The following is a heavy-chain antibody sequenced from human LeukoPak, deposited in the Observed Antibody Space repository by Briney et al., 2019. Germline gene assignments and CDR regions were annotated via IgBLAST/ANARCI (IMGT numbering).Heavy chain of an antibody. D-gene: IGHD3-3*01. CDR2: IIPIFGTA. Sequence: WASVKVSCKASGGTFSSYAISWVRQAPGQGLEWMGGIIPIFGTANYAQKFQGRVTMTTDTSTSTAFMDLKSLRSDDTAVYYCARGGHYDFWSGPPDFWGQGTLVTVSS. CDR1: GGTFSSYA. CDR3: ARGGHYDFWSGPPDF. J-gene: IGHJ4*02. V-gene: IGHV1-69*05.